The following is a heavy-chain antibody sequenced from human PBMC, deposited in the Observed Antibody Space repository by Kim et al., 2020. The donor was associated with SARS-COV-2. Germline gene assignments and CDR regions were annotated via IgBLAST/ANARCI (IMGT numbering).Heavy chain of an antibody. J-gene: IGHJ4*02. CDR3: AKGPNSGYDPFDY. Sequence: SETLSLTFTVSGDSISGYYWSWIRQPPGKGLEWIGYIYYSGTTSYNPSLKSRVTISVDTSRNQFSLKLSSVTAADTAMYYCAKGPNSGYDPFDYWGQGSLVTVSS. CDR2: IYYSGTT. V-gene: IGHV4-59*01. CDR1: GDSISGYY. D-gene: IGHD5-12*01.